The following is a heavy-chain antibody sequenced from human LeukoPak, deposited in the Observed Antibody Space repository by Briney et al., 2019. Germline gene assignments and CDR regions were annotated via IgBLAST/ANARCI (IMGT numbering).Heavy chain of an antibody. CDR1: GFTFSSYA. Sequence: PGGSLRLSCAASGFTFSSYAMSWVRQAPGKGLEWLALISYDGSNKYYADSVKGRFTISRDNSKNTLYLQMNSLRPEDTAVYYCAREGDESLYYFDYWGQGTLVTVSS. CDR3: AREGDESLYYFDY. V-gene: IGHV3-30-3*01. J-gene: IGHJ4*02. CDR2: ISYDGSNK. D-gene: IGHD3-16*01.